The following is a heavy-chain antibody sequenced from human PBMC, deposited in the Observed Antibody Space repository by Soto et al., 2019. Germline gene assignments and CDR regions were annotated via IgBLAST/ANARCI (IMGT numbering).Heavy chain of an antibody. CDR2: IIPIFGTA. CDR1: GGTFSSYA. J-gene: IGHJ6*04. Sequence: QVQQVQSGAEVKKPGSSVKVSCNASGGTFSSYAISWVRQAPGQGLEWMGGIIPIFGTADYAQKCQGRVTITADEFTSSAYMELSSLRSEDTVVYYGARETRFLLCGGDCSALHSPYYYDIDVWGKWPTVTVSS. V-gene: IGHV1-69*01. CDR3: ARETRFLLCGGDCSALHSPYYYDIDV. D-gene: IGHD2-21*02.